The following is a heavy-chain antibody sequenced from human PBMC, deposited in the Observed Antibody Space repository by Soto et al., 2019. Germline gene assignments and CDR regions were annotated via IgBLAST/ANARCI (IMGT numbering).Heavy chain of an antibody. V-gene: IGHV1-8*01. D-gene: IGHD2-2*01. CDR3: AKQPASIRTFDY. J-gene: IGHJ4*02. CDR1: GYTFTSYD. CDR2: MNPNSGNT. Sequence: ASVKVSCKASGYTFTSYDINWVRQATGQGLEWMGWMNPNSGNTGYAQKFQGRVTMTRNTSISTAYMELSSLRSEDTAVYYCAKQPASIRTFDYWGQGALVTVSS.